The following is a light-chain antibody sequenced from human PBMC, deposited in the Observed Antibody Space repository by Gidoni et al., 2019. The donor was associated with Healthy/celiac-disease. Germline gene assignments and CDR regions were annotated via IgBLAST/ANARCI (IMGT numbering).Light chain of an antibody. J-gene: IGKJ5*01. CDR2: AAS. CDR3: QQLNSYSIT. V-gene: IGKV1-9*01. CDR1: QGISSY. Sequence: DIPLTQSPSFLSASVGDRVTITCRASQGISSYLAWYQQKPGKAPKLLIYAASTLQSGVPSRFSGSGSGTEFTLTISSLQPEDFATYYCQQLNSYSITFGQGTRLEIK.